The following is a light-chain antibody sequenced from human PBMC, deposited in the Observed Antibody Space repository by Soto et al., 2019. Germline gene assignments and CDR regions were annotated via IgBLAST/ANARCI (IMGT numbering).Light chain of an antibody. Sequence: DIVLTQSPATLSLSPGERATLYCGASQRVSGGFLAWYQQKPGLAPRLILYDTSFRATGIPDRFSGSGSGTDFTLNISRLDPEDFAVYYCQQYGGSPSFGQGTKVEIK. CDR2: DTS. CDR3: QQYGGSPS. V-gene: IGKV3D-20*01. J-gene: IGKJ1*01. CDR1: QRVSGGF.